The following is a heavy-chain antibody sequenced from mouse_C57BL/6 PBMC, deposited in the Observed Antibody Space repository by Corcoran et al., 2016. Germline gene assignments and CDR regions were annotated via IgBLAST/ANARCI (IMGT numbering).Heavy chain of an antibody. V-gene: IGHV1-26*01. Sequence: EVQLQQSGPELVKPGASVKISCKASGYTFTDYYMNWVKQSHGKSLEWIGDINPNNGGTSYNQKFKGKATLTVDQSSSTAYMELRSLTSEDSAVYYCAGYDYLYAMDYWGQGTSVTVSS. CDR1: GYTFTDYY. D-gene: IGHD2-4*01. J-gene: IGHJ4*01. CDR2: INPNNGGT. CDR3: AGYDYLYAMDY.